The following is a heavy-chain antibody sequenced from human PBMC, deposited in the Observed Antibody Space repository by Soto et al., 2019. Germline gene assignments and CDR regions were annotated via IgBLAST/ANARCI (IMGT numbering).Heavy chain of an antibody. D-gene: IGHD4-4*01. Sequence: GGSLRLSCAASGFTFSDRYMDWVRQAPGKGLEWVGRVRKKANSYTTEYAASVKGRFAISRDDSKNLVYLQMNSLKTEDTAVYYCTTDSYFTQKLVRFYYWGLGTLVTVSS. V-gene: IGHV3-72*01. CDR3: TTDSYFTQKLVRFYY. CDR1: GFTFSDRY. J-gene: IGHJ4*01. CDR2: VRKKANSYTT.